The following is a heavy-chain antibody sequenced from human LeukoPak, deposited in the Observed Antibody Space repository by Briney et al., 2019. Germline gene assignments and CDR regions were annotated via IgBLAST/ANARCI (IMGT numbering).Heavy chain of an antibody. D-gene: IGHD7-27*01. CDR2: ISYDGSNK. J-gene: IGHJ4*02. V-gene: IGHV3-30-3*01. Sequence: GGSLRLSCAASGFTFSSYAMHWVRQAPGKGLEWVAVISYDGSNKYYADSVKGRFTISRDNSKNTLYLQMNSLRADDTAVYYCAKVLELGNDYWGQGTLVTVSS. CDR1: GFTFSSYA. CDR3: AKVLELGNDY.